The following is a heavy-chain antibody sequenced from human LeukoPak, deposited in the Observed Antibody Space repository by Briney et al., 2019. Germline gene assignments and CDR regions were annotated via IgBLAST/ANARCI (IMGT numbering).Heavy chain of an antibody. CDR2: ISGSGGST. Sequence: GGSLRLSCADSGFTLRSYAMSWVRQAPGKGLEWVSAISGSGGSTYYADSVKGRFTISRDNSKNTLYLQMNSLRAEDTAVYYCAKDSTTPYYYDSRYFDYWGQGTLVTVSS. J-gene: IGHJ4*02. V-gene: IGHV3-23*01. CDR1: GFTLRSYA. D-gene: IGHD3-22*01. CDR3: AKDSTTPYYYDSRYFDY.